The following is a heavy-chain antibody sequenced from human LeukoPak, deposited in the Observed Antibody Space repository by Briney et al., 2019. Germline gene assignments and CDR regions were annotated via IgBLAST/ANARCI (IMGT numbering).Heavy chain of an antibody. CDR1: GGSFTSYY. J-gene: IGHJ4*02. Sequence: KPSETLPLTCTVSGGSFTSYYWSWIRQPPGKGLEWIGNIYYSGSTNYNPSLKSRVTISVDTSKNQFSLKLSSVTAADTAVYYCARPYRSGWHGSFDYWARDPWSPSPQ. CDR3: ARPYRSGWHGSFDY. D-gene: IGHD6-19*01. V-gene: IGHV4-59*01. CDR2: IYYSGST.